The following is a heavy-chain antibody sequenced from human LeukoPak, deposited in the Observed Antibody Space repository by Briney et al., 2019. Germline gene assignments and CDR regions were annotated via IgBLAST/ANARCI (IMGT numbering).Heavy chain of an antibody. V-gene: IGHV4-4*02. CDR2: IYHSGST. Sequence: PSGTLSLTCAASGGSISSSNWWSLVRQPQGKGLEWIGEIYHSGSTNYNPSLKSRVTISVDKSKNQFSLKLSSVTAADTAVYYCARMRVVRGVILDYWGQGTLVTVSS. CDR3: ARMRVVRGVILDY. D-gene: IGHD3-10*01. CDR1: GGSISSSNW. J-gene: IGHJ4*02.